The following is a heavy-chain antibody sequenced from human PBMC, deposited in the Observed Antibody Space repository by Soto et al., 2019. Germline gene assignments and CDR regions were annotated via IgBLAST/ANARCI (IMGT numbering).Heavy chain of an antibody. Sequence: SETLSLTCTFSGASISSYYWGWIRQPPGKGLGWIGYIYYSGSTNYNPSLKGRVTISVDTSKNQFSLRLSSVTAADAAVYYCARHECSSTSCYDDYWGQGTLVTVS. CDR3: ARHECSSTSCYDDY. J-gene: IGHJ4*02. CDR2: IYYSGST. V-gene: IGHV4-59*08. CDR1: GASISSYY. D-gene: IGHD2-2*01.